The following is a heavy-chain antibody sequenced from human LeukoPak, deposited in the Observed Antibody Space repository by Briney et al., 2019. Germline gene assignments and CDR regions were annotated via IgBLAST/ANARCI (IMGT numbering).Heavy chain of an antibody. CDR3: AKDFRGGSYGDYFDY. V-gene: IGHV3-23*01. J-gene: IGHJ4*02. D-gene: IGHD1-26*01. CDR1: GFTLSSYA. Sequence: GGSLRLSCAASGFTLSSYAMNWVRQAPGKGLEWVSSISGSGGSSYYVDSVKGRFTISRDNSKNTVYLQMNSLRAEDTAVYYCAKDFRGGSYGDYFDYWGQGTLVTVSS. CDR2: ISGSGGSS.